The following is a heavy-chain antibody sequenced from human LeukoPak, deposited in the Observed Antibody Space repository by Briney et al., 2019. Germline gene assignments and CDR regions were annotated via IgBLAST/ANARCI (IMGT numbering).Heavy chain of an antibody. CDR2: IYYTGST. D-gene: IGHD5-24*01. CDR1: GGSISSSSYY. Sequence: PSETLSLTCTVSGGSISSSSYYWGWIRQPPGKGLEWIGTIYYTGSTYYNPSLKSRVTISIDTSKNQFSLRLSSVTAADTAVYFCARASNYIDILYWGQGTLVTVSS. CDR3: ARASNYIDILY. V-gene: IGHV4-39*01. J-gene: IGHJ4*02.